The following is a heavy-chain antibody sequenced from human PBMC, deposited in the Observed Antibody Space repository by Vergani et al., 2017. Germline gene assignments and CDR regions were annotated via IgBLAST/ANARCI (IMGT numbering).Heavy chain of an antibody. V-gene: IGHV3-30*01. CDR2: ISYDGSNK. D-gene: IGHD5-12*01. CDR3: ARGHSGYDFVAFDY. CDR1: GFTFSSYA. Sequence: VQLVESGGGVVQPGRSLRLSCAASGFTFSSYAMHWVRQAPGKGLEWVAVISYDGSNKYYADSVKGRFTISRDNSKNTLYLQMNSLRAEDTAVYYCARGHSGYDFVAFDYWGEGTLVTVSS. J-gene: IGHJ4*02.